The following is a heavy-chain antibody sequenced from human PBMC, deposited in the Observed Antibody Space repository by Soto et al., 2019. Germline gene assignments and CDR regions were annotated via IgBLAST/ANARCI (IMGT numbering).Heavy chain of an antibody. CDR3: ARDQQFCSGNSCYADNWFDP. J-gene: IGHJ5*02. CDR1: FGSISGSY. CDR2: VYSSGTT. D-gene: IGHD2-15*01. V-gene: IGHV4-59*01. Sequence: NPSETLSLTCTVSFGSISGSYWSWIRQSPGKGLEWIGYVYSSGTTKYNPSLKSRVTIAVDTSKNRFSLKLTSVPAADTAVYYCARDQQFCSGNSCYADNWFDPWGQGTLVTVSS.